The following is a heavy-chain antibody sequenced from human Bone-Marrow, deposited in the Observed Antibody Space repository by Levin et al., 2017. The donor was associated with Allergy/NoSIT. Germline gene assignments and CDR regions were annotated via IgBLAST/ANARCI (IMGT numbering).Heavy chain of an antibody. CDR2: IRSRPYGGTT. CDR1: GFTFAKYG. D-gene: IGHD3-3*01. Sequence: PGGSLRLSCSTSGFTFAKYGVIWFRQAPGKGLEWVGFIRSRPYGGTTEYATSVKDRFTISRDESKAVSYLQMNIMQTEDTAMYYCTRASLGFLEWEKIDSWGQGTLVTVSS. V-gene: IGHV3-49*03. J-gene: IGHJ4*02. CDR3: TRASLGFLEWEKIDS.